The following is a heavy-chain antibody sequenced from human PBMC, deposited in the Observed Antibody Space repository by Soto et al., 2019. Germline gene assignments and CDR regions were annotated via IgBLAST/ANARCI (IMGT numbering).Heavy chain of an antibody. CDR3: ARDLSH. CDR1: GFPFSQYA. J-gene: IGHJ4*02. Sequence: DVQLVEAGGGLVQPGGSLRLSCAASGFPFSQYAMHWVRQAPGKGLEWISYINSASSTTFHADSIKGRLTVSRDNAKNSVYLHMSSLRHEDTAVYYCARDLSHWGQGTLVTVSS. V-gene: IGHV3-48*02. CDR2: INSASSTT.